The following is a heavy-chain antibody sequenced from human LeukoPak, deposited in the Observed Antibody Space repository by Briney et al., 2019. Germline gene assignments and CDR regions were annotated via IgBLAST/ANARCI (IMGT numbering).Heavy chain of an antibody. J-gene: IGHJ4*02. D-gene: IGHD6-13*01. CDR1: GFTFSSYW. Sequence: GGSLRLSCAASGFTFSSYWMHWVRQAPGKGLEWVSTITESGYTYYADSVQGRFTISRDNSNSTLYLQMNSLRAEDTALYYCAKIRSADGNAWGQGALVTVSS. CDR3: AKIRSADGNA. CDR2: ITESGYT. V-gene: IGHV3-23*01.